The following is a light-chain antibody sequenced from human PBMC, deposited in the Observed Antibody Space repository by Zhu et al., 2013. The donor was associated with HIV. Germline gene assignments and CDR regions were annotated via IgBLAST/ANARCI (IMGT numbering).Light chain of an antibody. CDR2: DAS. Sequence: EIVLTQSPATLSLSPGERATLSCRASQSVGSYLAWYQQKPGQAPRLLIYDASNRATGIPARFSGSGSGTDFTLTISSLEPEDFAFYYCQQFSTLITFGQGTRLEIK. CDR1: QSVGSY. CDR3: QQFSTLIT. V-gene: IGKV3-11*01. J-gene: IGKJ5*01.